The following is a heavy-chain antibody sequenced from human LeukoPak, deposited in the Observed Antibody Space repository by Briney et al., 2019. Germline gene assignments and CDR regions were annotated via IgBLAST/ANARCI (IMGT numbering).Heavy chain of an antibody. CDR1: GFTFSDNN. D-gene: IGHD2-2*01. J-gene: IGHJ3*02. Sequence: KPGGSLRLSCAASGFTFSDNNMSWIRQAPGQGQELDSYISSSGSTIYYSDSVKGRFPISRDNAKNSLYLQMNSLRAEDTAVYYCARATSTSWENAFDIWGQGTMVTVSS. CDR2: ISSSGSTI. CDR3: ARATSTSWENAFDI. V-gene: IGHV3-11*01.